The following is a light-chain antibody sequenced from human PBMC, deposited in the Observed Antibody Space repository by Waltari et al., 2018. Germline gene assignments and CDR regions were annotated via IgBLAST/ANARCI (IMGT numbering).Light chain of an antibody. J-gene: IGLJ3*02. CDR2: GVS. V-gene: IGLV2-14*03. CDR3: ASYTSSYTWV. Sequence: QSALTQPASVSGSPGQSITISCTGTNSDVGGYNYVSWFQQHPGTAPRLMIFGVSDRPSGVSNRFSASKSGNTASLTISGLQAEDEAHYYCASYTSSYTWVFGGGTKLTVL. CDR1: NSDVGGYNY.